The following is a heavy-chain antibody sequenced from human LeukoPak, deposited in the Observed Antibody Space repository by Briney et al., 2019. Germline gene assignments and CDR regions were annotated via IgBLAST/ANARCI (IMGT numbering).Heavy chain of an antibody. J-gene: IGHJ4*02. Sequence: GGSLRLSCAASGFTFSSYSMNWVRQAPGKGLEWVSSISSSSSYIYYADSVKGRFTISRDNAKTSLYLQMNSLRAEDTAIYYCARHLSGVTGYTYGRGIDYWGQGTLVTVSS. CDR3: ARHLSGVTGYTYGRGIDY. V-gene: IGHV3-21*01. CDR2: ISSSSSYI. CDR1: GFTFSSYS. D-gene: IGHD5-18*01.